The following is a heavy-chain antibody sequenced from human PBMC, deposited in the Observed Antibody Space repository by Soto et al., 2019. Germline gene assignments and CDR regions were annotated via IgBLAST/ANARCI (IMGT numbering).Heavy chain of an antibody. CDR3: ARDTGWGLGY. CDR1: GDSINSNYC. V-gene: IGHV4-4*02. Sequence: QVQLQESGPGLVRPSGTLSLTCAVSGDSINSNYCWTWVRQPPGKGLEWIAEIYYSGGTSYNPSLRRRVRISMDQSKNHFSLSLTSVTAADTAMYYCARDTGWGLGYWGQGTLVTVSS. J-gene: IGHJ4*02. CDR2: IYYSGGT. D-gene: IGHD6-19*01.